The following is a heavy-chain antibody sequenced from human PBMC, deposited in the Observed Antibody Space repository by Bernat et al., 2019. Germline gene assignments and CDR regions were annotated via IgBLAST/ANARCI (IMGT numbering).Heavy chain of an antibody. Sequence: VQLVESGGGLVQPGGSLRLSCAASGFTFSDYYMSWIRQAPGKGLEWVSYISSSSSYTNYADSVKGRFTISRDNAKNSLYLQMNSLRAEDTAVYYCARDRYYYDSSGSDYWGQGTLVTVSS. V-gene: IGHV3-11*05. CDR1: GFTFSDYY. D-gene: IGHD3-22*01. CDR3: ARDRYYYDSSGSDY. J-gene: IGHJ4*02. CDR2: ISSSSSYT.